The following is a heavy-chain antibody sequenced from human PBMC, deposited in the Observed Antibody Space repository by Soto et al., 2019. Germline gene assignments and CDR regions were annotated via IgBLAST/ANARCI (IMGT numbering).Heavy chain of an antibody. CDR1: GGSISSSSYY. CDR2: IYYSGST. V-gene: IGHV4-39*01. CDR3: ARRAAAAPPYYFDY. J-gene: IGHJ4*02. Sequence: SETLSLTCTVSGGSISSSSYYWGWIRQPPGKGLEWIGSIYYSGSTYYNPSLKSRVTISVDTSKNQFSLKLSSVTAADTAVYYCARRAAAAPPYYFDYWGQGTLVTVSS. D-gene: IGHD6-13*01.